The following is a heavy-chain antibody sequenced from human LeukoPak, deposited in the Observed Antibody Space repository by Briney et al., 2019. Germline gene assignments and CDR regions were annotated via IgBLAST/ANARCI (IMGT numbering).Heavy chain of an antibody. Sequence: KSSETLSLTCTISGGSITSGDDYWSWIRQPPGNGLEWIGYIYNSGSTYYNPSLKSRVTISVDTSKNQFSLKLSSVTAADTAVYYCASLLPRVYDSSGYSNFDYWGQGTLVTVSS. V-gene: IGHV4-30-4*01. CDR3: ASLLPRVYDSSGYSNFDY. CDR2: IYNSGST. CDR1: GGSITSGDDY. J-gene: IGHJ4*02. D-gene: IGHD3-22*01.